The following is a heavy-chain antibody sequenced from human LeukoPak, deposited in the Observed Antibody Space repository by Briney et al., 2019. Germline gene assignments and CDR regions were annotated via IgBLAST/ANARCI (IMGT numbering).Heavy chain of an antibody. Sequence: SQTLSLTCAVSGGSISSGGYSWSWIRQPPGNGLEWIGYIYHSGSTYYNPSLKSRVTISVDKSKNQFSLKLISVTAADTAVYYCARAHIVATIYLDYWGQGTLVTVSS. CDR2: IYHSGST. V-gene: IGHV4-30-2*01. J-gene: IGHJ4*02. CDR1: GGSISSGGYS. CDR3: ARAHIVATIYLDY. D-gene: IGHD5-12*01.